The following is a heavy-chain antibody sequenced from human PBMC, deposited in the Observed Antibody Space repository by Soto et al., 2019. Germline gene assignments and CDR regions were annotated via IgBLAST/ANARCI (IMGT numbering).Heavy chain of an antibody. D-gene: IGHD6-25*01. CDR1: GGSISSSDYY. V-gene: IGHV4-31*03. CDR2: IYYSGNT. Sequence: PSETLSLTCTVSGGSISSSDYYWSWIRQHPGKGLEWIGYIYYSGNTYYNPSLKSRLTISVDTSKNQFSLKLNSVTAADTAVYYCARGLSAATAVTCYFEYWGQGTLVTGLL. J-gene: IGHJ4*02. CDR3: ARGLSAATAVTCYFEY.